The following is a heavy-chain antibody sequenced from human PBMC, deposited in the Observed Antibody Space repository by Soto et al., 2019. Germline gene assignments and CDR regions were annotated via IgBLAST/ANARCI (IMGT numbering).Heavy chain of an antibody. V-gene: IGHV4-59*01. CDR2: IYYSGST. CDR3: ARLSRITMIVVDLYYFDY. Sequence: SETLSLTCTVSGVSISSYYWSWIRQPPGKGLEWIGYIYYSGSTNYNPSLKSRVTISVDTSKNQFSLKLSSVTAADTAVYYCARLSRITMIVVDLYYFDYWGQGTLVTVSS. CDR1: GVSISSYY. D-gene: IGHD3-22*01. J-gene: IGHJ4*02.